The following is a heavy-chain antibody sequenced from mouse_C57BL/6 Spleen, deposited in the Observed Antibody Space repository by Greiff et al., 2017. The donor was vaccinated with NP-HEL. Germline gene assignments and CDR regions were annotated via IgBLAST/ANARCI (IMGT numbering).Heavy chain of an antibody. CDR1: GYAFTNYL. J-gene: IGHJ1*03. CDR2: INPGSGGT. V-gene: IGHV1-54*01. CDR3: ARNWGLRRDWYFDV. Sequence: QVQLQQSGAELVRPGTSVKVSCKASGYAFTNYLIEWVKQRPGQGLEWIGVINPGSGGTNYHEKFKGKATLPSDKSSSTAYMQLSSLASEDSAVYFCARNWGLRRDWYFDVWGTGTTVTVSS. D-gene: IGHD2-4*01.